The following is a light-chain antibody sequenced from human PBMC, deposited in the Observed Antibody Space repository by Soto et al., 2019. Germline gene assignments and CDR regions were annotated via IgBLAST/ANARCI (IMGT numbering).Light chain of an antibody. Sequence: DIQMTQSPSSLSASVGDRVTITCQASQDISKYLNWYQQKPGTAPKVLIYDASNLESGVPSRFSGSGSGTDFSLTISRLQPEDVATYYCQQYDNLPLTFGGGTKVEIK. V-gene: IGKV1-33*01. CDR3: QQYDNLPLT. J-gene: IGKJ4*01. CDR2: DAS. CDR1: QDISKY.